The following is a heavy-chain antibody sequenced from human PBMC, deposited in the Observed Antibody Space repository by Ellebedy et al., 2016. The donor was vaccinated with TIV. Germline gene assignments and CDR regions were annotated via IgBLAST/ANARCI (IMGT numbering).Heavy chain of an antibody. D-gene: IGHD1-1*01. CDR3: ARGRINEFYYFDY. CDR2: ISYDGSNK. V-gene: IGHV3-30-3*01. Sequence: GESLKISCAASGFTFSSYAMHWVRQAPGKGLEWVAVISYDGSNKYYADSVKGRFTISRDNSKNTLYLQMNSLRAEDTAVYYCARGRINEFYYFDYWGQGTLVTVSS. J-gene: IGHJ4*02. CDR1: GFTFSSYA.